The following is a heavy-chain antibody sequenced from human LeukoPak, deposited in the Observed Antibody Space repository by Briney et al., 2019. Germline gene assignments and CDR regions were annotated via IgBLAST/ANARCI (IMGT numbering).Heavy chain of an antibody. Sequence: ASVKVSCKASGFTFSNSAFQWVRQARGQRLEWIGWIVVGSDSTKYAQKFQERVSITRDMSTSTAYMELSSLRSGDTAVYYCTAEIYRGHVYSYYYGMDVWGQGTTVTVFS. CDR2: IVVGSDST. CDR1: GFTFSNSA. D-gene: IGHD5-12*01. CDR3: TAEIYRGHVYSYYYGMDV. V-gene: IGHV1-58*01. J-gene: IGHJ6*02.